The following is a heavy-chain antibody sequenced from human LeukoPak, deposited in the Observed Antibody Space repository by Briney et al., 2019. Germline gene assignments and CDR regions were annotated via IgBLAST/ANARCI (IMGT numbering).Heavy chain of an antibody. CDR3: PRIRGMCASAMAV. CDR2: IYPGDSDT. V-gene: IGHV5-51*01. Sequence: GESLKISWKASGYSFTNYWIAWVLQMPGKGLEWMGIIYPGDSDTRYSPSFQGQVTISADKSITTAYLQWSSVKPSDTAIDSLPRIRGMCASAMAVCGQGTTVTVSS. J-gene: IGHJ6*02. CDR1: GYSFTNYW. D-gene: IGHD3-10*01.